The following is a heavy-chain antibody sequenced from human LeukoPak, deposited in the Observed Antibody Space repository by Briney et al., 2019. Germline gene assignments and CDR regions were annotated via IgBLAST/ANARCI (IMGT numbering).Heavy chain of an antibody. Sequence: GRSLRLSCAASGFTFSSYGMHWVRQAPGKGPEWVAVISYDGSNKYYADSVKGRFTISRDNSKNTLYLQMNSLRAEDTAVYYCAKCIALAPFDYWGQGTLVTVSS. CDR2: ISYDGSNK. CDR1: GFTFSSYG. D-gene: IGHD6-13*01. J-gene: IGHJ4*02. V-gene: IGHV3-30*18. CDR3: AKCIALAPFDY.